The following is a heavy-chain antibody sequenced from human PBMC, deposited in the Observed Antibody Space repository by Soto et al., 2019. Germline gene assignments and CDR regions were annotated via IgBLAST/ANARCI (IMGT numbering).Heavy chain of an antibody. CDR3: ARSLLQGDF. V-gene: IGHV1-46*01. CDR1: GYIFIHYY. CDR2: INPNGGST. D-gene: IGHD2-21*01. J-gene: IGHJ4*02. Sequence: QVQLVQSGAEVKKPGASVKVSCKASGYIFIHYYIHWVRQAPGQGLEWMAIINPNGGSTNYAQKFQGRFTMTSNTSTSTGSMELNSMGSDDTAVYFSARSLLQGDFWGQGTLVTVSS.